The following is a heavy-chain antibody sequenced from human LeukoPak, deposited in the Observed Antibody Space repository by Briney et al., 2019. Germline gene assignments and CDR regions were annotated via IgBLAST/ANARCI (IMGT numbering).Heavy chain of an antibody. CDR3: ARVSDYDILTGYYKGYYYYYMDV. CDR2: INPDGSTT. CDR1: GFTFSNYW. D-gene: IGHD3-9*01. J-gene: IGHJ6*03. V-gene: IGHV3-74*01. Sequence: GGSLRLSCTASGFTFSNYWMHWVRQDPGKGLVWVSFINPDGSTTNYADSVKGRFTISRDNAKNALHLQMNSLRAEDTAVYYCARVSDYDILTGYYKGYYYYYMDVWGKGTTVTISS.